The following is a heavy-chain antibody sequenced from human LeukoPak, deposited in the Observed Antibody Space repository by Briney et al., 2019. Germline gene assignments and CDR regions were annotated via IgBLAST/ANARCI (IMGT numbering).Heavy chain of an antibody. Sequence: GGSLRLSCAASGFTFSSYWMHWVRQAPGKGLVWLSHINSDGSSASYADSVKGRFTISRDNAKNTLYLQMNSLRAEDTAIYYCARDTRAAGLDYWGQGTLVTVSS. CDR2: INSDGSSA. CDR3: ARDTRAAGLDY. V-gene: IGHV3-74*01. CDR1: GFTFSSYW. J-gene: IGHJ4*02. D-gene: IGHD6-13*01.